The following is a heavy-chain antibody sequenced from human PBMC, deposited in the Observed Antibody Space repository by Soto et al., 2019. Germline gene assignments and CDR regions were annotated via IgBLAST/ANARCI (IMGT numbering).Heavy chain of an antibody. D-gene: IGHD3-9*01. CDR3: ARDLRYYDILSGGMDV. CDR1: GYTFTSYG. J-gene: IGHJ6*02. V-gene: IGHV1-18*01. Sequence: QVQLVQSGAEVKKPGASVKVSCKASGYTFTSYGISWVRQAPGQGLEWMGWISAYNGNTNYAQKLQGRVTMTTDTSTSTAYMELRSLRSDDTAVYHCARDLRYYDILSGGMDVWGQGTTVTVSS. CDR2: ISAYNGNT.